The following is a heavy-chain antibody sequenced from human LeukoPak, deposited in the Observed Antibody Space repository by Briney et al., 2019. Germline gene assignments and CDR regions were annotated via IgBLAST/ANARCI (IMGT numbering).Heavy chain of an antibody. CDR1: GFTFSSYA. CDR3: ARAGTTIFGVDV. J-gene: IGHJ6*02. Sequence: GGSLRLSCAASGFTFSSYAMRWVRQAPGKGLEWVAVISYDGSNKYYADSVKGRFTISRDNSKNTLYLQMNSLRAEDTAVYYCARAGTTIFGVDVWGQGTTVTVSS. V-gene: IGHV3-30-3*01. CDR2: ISYDGSNK. D-gene: IGHD3-3*01.